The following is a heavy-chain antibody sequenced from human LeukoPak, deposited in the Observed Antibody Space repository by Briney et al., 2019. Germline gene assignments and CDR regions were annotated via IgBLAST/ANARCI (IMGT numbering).Heavy chain of an antibody. V-gene: IGHV3-33*01. J-gene: IGHJ5*02. CDR3: ARWAQYCSSTSCLDWFDP. Sequence: GRSLRLSCAASGFTFSSYGMHWVRQAPGKGLEWVAVIWYDGSNKYYADSVKGRFTISRDNSKNTLYLQMNSLRAEDTAVYYCARWAQYCSSTSCLDWFDPWGQGTLVTVSS. D-gene: IGHD2-2*01. CDR2: IWYDGSNK. CDR1: GFTFSSYG.